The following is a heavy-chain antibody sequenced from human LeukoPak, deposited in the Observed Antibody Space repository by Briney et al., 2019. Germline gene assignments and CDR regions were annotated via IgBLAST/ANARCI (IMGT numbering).Heavy chain of an antibody. CDR1: GGPISSYY. J-gene: IGHJ6*02. V-gene: IGHV4-59*01. D-gene: IGHD3-22*01. CDR2: IYYSGST. CDR3: ARALGELDSSAEYPLGGNYYYGMDV. Sequence: PSETLSLTCTVSGGPISSYYWSWIRQPPGKGLEWIGYIYYSGSTNYNPSLKSRVTISVDTSKNQFSLKLSSVTAADTAVYYCARALGELDSSAEYPLGGNYYYGMDVWGQGTTVTVSS.